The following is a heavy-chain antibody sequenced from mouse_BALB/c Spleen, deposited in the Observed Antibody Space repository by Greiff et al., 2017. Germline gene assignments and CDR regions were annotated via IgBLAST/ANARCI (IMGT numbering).Heavy chain of an antibody. Sequence: QVQLKESGPGLVAPSQSLSITCTVSGFSLTSYGVHWVRQPPGKGLEWLGVIWAGGSTNYNSALMSRLSISKDNSKSQVFLKMNSLQTDDTAMYYGARDYGPAWFAYWGQGTLVTVSA. D-gene: IGHD1-1*02. CDR2: IWAGGST. CDR3: ARDYGPAWFAY. V-gene: IGHV2-9*02. CDR1: GFSLTSYG. J-gene: IGHJ3*01.